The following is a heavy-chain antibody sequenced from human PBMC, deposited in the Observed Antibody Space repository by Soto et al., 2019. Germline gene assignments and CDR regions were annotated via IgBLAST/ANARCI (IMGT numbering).Heavy chain of an antibody. CDR1: GFTFSSYA. CDR3: AKDNYYDSSGYPGYFDY. D-gene: IGHD3-22*01. J-gene: IGHJ4*02. Sequence: ESGGGLVQPGGSLRLSCAASGFTFSSYAMSWVRQAPGKGLEWVSAISGSGGSTYYADSVKGRFTISRDNSKNTLYLQMNSLRAEDTAVYYCAKDNYYDSSGYPGYFDYWGQGTLVTVSS. V-gene: IGHV3-23*01. CDR2: ISGSGGST.